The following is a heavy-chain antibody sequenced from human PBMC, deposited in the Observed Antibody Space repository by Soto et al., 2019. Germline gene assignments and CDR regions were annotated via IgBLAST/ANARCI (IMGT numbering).Heavy chain of an antibody. J-gene: IGHJ4*02. CDR1: GFTFSSYA. CDR2: ISGSGGST. CDR3: AKGVAAAGIPFDY. D-gene: IGHD6-13*01. V-gene: IGHV3-23*01. Sequence: EVQLLESGGGLVQPGGSLRLSCAASGFTFSSYAMSWVRQAPGKGLEWVSAISGSGGSTYYADSVKGRFTISRDNSNNTLYVQMNSLRAEDTAVYYCAKGVAAAGIPFDYWGQGTLVTVSS.